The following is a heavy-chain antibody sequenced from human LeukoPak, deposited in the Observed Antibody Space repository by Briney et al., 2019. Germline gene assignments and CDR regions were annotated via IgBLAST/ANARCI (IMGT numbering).Heavy chain of an antibody. J-gene: IGHJ2*01. CDR1: GGSISNYY. V-gene: IGHV4-59*01. CDR3: ARVYYSSSYDYWYLDL. D-gene: IGHD6-13*01. CDR2: IFYSVIT. Sequence: SETLSLTCTVSGGSISNYYWSWIRQPPGKGLEWIGYIFYSVITNYNPSLKSRATISVYTSKKQFSLKRSSCTSAYTAVYYYARVYYSSSYDYWYLDLWGRGTLVTVS.